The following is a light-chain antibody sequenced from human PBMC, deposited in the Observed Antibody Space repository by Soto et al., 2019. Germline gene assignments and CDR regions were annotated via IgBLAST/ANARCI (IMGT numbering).Light chain of an antibody. J-gene: IGKJ4*01. CDR1: QSVLYSSNNKNY. V-gene: IGKV4-1*01. Sequence: DIVMTQSPDSLAVSLGERATINCKSSQSVLYSSNNKNYLAWYQQKPGQPPKLLIYWASTRESGVPDRFSGSGSGTDFTLTISSLQAEDVAVYYCQQYYSPRALTFGGGTKVDIK. CDR3: QQYYSPRALT. CDR2: WAS.